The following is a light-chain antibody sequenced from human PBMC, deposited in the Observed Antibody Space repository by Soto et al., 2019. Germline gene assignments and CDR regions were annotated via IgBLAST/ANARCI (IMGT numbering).Light chain of an antibody. J-gene: IGKJ3*01. Sequence: DLVMTQSPLSLPVTPGEPASISCRSSQTLLHSSGYYYLDWYLQKPGQSPQLLIYLGSSRASGVPDRFSGSGSGTDFTLKISRVEAEDVGVYYCMQALQTPVTFGPGTKVDI. V-gene: IGKV2-28*01. CDR2: LGS. CDR3: MQALQTPVT. CDR1: QTLLHSSGYYY.